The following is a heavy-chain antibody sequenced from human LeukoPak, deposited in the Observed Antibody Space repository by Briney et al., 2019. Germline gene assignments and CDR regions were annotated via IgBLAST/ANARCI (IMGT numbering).Heavy chain of an antibody. J-gene: IGHJ4*02. V-gene: IGHV1-8*01. CDR2: MNPNSGNT. CDR3: ARTPRGSGSYQSY. CDR1: GHTFTSYD. D-gene: IGHD3-10*01. Sequence: ASVKVSCKASGHTFTSYDINWVRQATGQGLEWMGWMNPNSGNTGYAQKFQGRVTMTRNTSISTAYMELSSLRSEDTAVYYCARTPRGSGSYQSYWGQGTLVTVSS.